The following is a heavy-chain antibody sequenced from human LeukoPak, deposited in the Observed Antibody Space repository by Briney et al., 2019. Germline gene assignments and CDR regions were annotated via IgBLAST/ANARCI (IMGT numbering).Heavy chain of an antibody. CDR1: GGTFSSYA. CDR2: IIPIFGTA. CDR3: ARAVVPAAMHYYYGMDV. J-gene: IGHJ6*02. V-gene: IGHV1-69*13. D-gene: IGHD2-2*01. Sequence: SVKVSCKASGGTFSSYAISWVRQAPGQRLEWMGGIIPIFGTANYAQKFQGRVTITADESTSTAYMELSSLRSEDTAVCYCARAVVPAAMHYYYGMDVWGQGTTVTVSS.